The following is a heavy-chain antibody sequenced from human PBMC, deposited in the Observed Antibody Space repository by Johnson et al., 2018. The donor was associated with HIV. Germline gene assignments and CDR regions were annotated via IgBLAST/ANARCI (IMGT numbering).Heavy chain of an antibody. D-gene: IGHD3-22*01. CDR3: ARAYYDSSGYYPHAFHV. Sequence: QVQLVESGGGVVQPGRSLRLSCAVSGFTFSDFAMHWVRQAPGKGLEWVAVISYDGGNKYYADSVKGRFTISRDNSKNTLYLQMNSLRDEDTAVYYCARAYYDSSGYYPHAFHVWGQGTMVTVSS. CDR2: ISYDGGNK. V-gene: IGHV3-30-3*01. J-gene: IGHJ3*01. CDR1: GFTFSDFA.